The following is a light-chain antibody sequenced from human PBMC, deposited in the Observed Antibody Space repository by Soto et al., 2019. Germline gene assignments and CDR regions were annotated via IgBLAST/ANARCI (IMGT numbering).Light chain of an antibody. CDR3: NSYAGSNLFYV. CDR2: EVS. J-gene: IGLJ1*01. V-gene: IGLV2-8*01. Sequence: QSALTQPPSASGSPGQSVTISCTGTSSDVGGYNYVSWYQQHAGKAPKLVIYEVSKRPSWVPDRFSGSKSGNTASLTVSGLQTEDEADYYCNSYAGSNLFYVFGTGTKVTVL. CDR1: SSDVGGYNY.